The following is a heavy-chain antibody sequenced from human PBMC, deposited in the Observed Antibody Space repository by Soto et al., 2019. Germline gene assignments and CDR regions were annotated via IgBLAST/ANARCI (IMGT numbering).Heavy chain of an antibody. CDR1: GYTFSIYG. CDR2: ISGYNGNT. D-gene: IGHD5-12*01. J-gene: IGHJ4*02. V-gene: IGHV1-18*01. CDR3: TREPPEGYHFDY. Sequence: ASVKVSCKASGYTFSIYGISWVRQAPGQGLEWMGWISGYNGNTNFAQNLQGRVTMTTDTSTSTVYMELSSLRSEDTAVYYCTREPPEGYHFDYWGQGTPVTVSS.